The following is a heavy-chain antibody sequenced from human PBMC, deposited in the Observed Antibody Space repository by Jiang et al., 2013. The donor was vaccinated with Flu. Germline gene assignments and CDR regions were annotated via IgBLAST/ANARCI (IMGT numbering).Heavy chain of an antibody. V-gene: IGHV5-10-1*01. J-gene: IGHJ4*02. CDR3: ATSPYSSSWGLDY. Sequence: GAEVKKPGESLRISCKGSGYSFTSYWISWVRQMPGKGLEWMGRIDPSDSYTNYSPSFQGHVTISADKSISTAYLQWXSLKASDTAMYYCATSPYSSSWGLDYWGQGTLVTVSS. D-gene: IGHD6-13*01. CDR1: GYSFTSYW. CDR2: IDPSDSYT.